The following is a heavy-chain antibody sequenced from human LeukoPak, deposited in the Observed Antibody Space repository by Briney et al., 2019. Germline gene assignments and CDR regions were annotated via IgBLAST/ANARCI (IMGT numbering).Heavy chain of an antibody. D-gene: IGHD1-26*01. J-gene: IGHJ4*02. Sequence: ASVKVSCKASGYSFTSNYIHWVRQAPGQGLEWMGMIYPRDGSTSYAQKFQGRVTVTRDTSTSTVHMELSGLRSEDTAVYYCARAGGSYSLYDYWGQGTLVTVSS. V-gene: IGHV1-46*01. CDR2: IYPRDGST. CDR1: GYSFTSNY. CDR3: ARAGGSYSLYDY.